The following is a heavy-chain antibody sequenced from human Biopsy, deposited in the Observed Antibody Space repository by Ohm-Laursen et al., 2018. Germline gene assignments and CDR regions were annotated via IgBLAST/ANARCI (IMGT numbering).Heavy chain of an antibody. CDR3: VRGVDYYDPYHYYALDV. D-gene: IGHD3-22*01. Sequence: SDTLSLTCTASGGSISSSTTYYWAWLRQPPGKGLEWIGSIYNTETTFYNPSLKSRVTISVDTSKNQFSLKVRSVTAADTAVYYCVRGVDYYDPYHYYALDVWGQGTTVTVSS. V-gene: IGHV4-39*01. J-gene: IGHJ6*02. CDR1: GGSISSSTTYY. CDR2: IYNTETT.